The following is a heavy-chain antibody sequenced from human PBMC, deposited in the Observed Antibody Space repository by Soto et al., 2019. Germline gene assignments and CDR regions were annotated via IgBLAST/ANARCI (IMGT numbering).Heavy chain of an antibody. CDR3: AREGCSSTSCYSDY. CDR1: GFTFSSYA. Sequence: HPGGSLRLSCAASGFTFSSYAMHWVRQAPGKGLEWVAVISYDGSNKYYADSVKGRFTISRDNSKNTLYLQMNSLRAEDTAVYYCAREGCSSTSCYSDYWGQGTLVTVSS. D-gene: IGHD2-2*01. J-gene: IGHJ4*02. V-gene: IGHV3-30-3*01. CDR2: ISYDGSNK.